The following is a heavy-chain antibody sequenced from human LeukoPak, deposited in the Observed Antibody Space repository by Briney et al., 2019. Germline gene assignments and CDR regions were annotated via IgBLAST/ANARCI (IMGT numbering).Heavy chain of an antibody. CDR1: GGTFSSYA. CDR2: IIPIFGTA. CDR3: AKFFGVVAPDYYGMDV. J-gene: IGHJ6*02. Sequence: ASVKVSCKASGGTFSSYAISWVRQAPGQGLEWMGGIIPIFGTANYAQKFQGRVTMTTDTSTSTAYMELRSLRSDDTAVYYCAKFFGVVAPDYYGMDVWGQGTTVTVSS. V-gene: IGHV1-69*05. D-gene: IGHD3-3*01.